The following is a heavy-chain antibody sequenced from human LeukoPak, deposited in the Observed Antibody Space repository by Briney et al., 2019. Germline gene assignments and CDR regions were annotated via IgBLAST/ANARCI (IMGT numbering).Heavy chain of an antibody. CDR3: ARGNPSIAARQPLDY. CDR2: INHSGST. V-gene: IGHV4-34*01. D-gene: IGHD6-6*01. CDR1: GGSFSGYY. J-gene: IGHJ4*02. Sequence: SETLSLTCAVYGGSFSGYYWSWIRQPPGKRLEWIGEINHSGSTNYNPSLKSRVTISVDTSKNQFSLKLSSVTAADTAVYYCARGNPSIAARQPLDYWGQGTLVTVSS.